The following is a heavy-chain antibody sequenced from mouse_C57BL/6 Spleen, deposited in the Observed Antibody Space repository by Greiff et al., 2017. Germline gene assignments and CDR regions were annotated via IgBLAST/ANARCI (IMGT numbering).Heavy chain of an antibody. V-gene: IGHV1-15*01. Sequence: QVQLQQSGAELVRPGASVTLSSKASGYTFTDYEMHWVKQTPVHGLEWIGAIDPETGGTAYNQKFKGKAILTADKSSSTAYMELRSLTSEDSAVYYCTRPTIVTTSYWYFDVWGTGTTVTVSS. D-gene: IGHD2-5*01. J-gene: IGHJ1*03. CDR2: IDPETGGT. CDR1: GYTFTDYE. CDR3: TRPTIVTTSYWYFDV.